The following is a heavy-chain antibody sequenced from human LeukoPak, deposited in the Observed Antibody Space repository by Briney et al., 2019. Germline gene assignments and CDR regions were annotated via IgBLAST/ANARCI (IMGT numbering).Heavy chain of an antibody. V-gene: IGHV4-59*01. J-gene: IGHJ3*02. CDR2: IYYSGST. CDR1: GGSISSYY. Sequence: SETLSLTCTVSGGSISSYYWSWIRQPPGKGLEWIGYIYYSGSTNYNPSLKSRVTISVDTSKNQFSLELSSVTAADTAVYYCARVLEDYYDIPAAFDIWGQGTMVTVSS. D-gene: IGHD3-22*01. CDR3: ARVLEDYYDIPAAFDI.